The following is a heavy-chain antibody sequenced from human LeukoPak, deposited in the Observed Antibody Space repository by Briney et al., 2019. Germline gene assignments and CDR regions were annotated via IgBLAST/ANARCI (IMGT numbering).Heavy chain of an antibody. CDR2: IYYSGST. J-gene: IGHJ6*03. Sequence: SETLSLTCTVSGGSISNYYWSWIRQPPGKGLEWIGDIYYSGSTNYNPSLKSRVTISVDKYKNQFSLTLNSVTAADTAVYYCARTNYDSGPYYCYYMDVWGKGTTVTISS. D-gene: IGHD3-22*01. CDR3: ARTNYDSGPYYCYYMDV. V-gene: IGHV4-59*01. CDR1: GGSISNYY.